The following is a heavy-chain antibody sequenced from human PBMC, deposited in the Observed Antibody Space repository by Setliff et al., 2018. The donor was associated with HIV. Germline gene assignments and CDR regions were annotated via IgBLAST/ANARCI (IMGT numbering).Heavy chain of an antibody. V-gene: IGHV4-39*02. CDR3: ARADRSDFRERFKWFDP. CDR1: GASISNSNSY. CDR2: IYSSGSS. Sequence: SETLSLTCTVYGASISNSNSYWGWIRQPPGKRLEWLASIYSSGSSPYNPSLSSRLSISVDTSKNQVSLKVSSGTAADTAVYYCARADRSDFRERFKWFDPWGQGTLVTVSS. J-gene: IGHJ5*02. D-gene: IGHD3-22*01.